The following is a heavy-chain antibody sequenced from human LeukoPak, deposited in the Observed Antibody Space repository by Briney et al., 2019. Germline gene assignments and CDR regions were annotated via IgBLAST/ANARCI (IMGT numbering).Heavy chain of an antibody. CDR3: ARRSNPPGRIDH. D-gene: IGHD1-14*01. J-gene: IGHJ4*02. CDR1: GFTFSSYA. CDR2: ISGSGGST. V-gene: IGHV3-23*01. Sequence: QTGGSLRLSCTASGFTFSSYAMSWVRQAPGKGLEWVSAISGSGGSTYYADYVKGRFTISRDNSKNTMYLQMNSLKGEDTAVYYCARRSNPPGRIDHWGQGTLVTVSS.